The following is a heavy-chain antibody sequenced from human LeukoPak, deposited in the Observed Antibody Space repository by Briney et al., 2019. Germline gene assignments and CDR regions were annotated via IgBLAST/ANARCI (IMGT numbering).Heavy chain of an antibody. CDR1: GGTFSSYA. D-gene: IGHD2-2*01. Sequence: SVKVSCKASGGTFSSYAISWVRQAPGQGLEWMGRIIPILGIANYAQKFQGRVTITADKSTSTAYMELSSLRSEDTAVYYCARVQGVEVPAARNWYFDLWGRGTLVTVSS. CDR3: ARVQGVEVPAARNWYFDL. V-gene: IGHV1-69*04. J-gene: IGHJ2*01. CDR2: IIPILGIA.